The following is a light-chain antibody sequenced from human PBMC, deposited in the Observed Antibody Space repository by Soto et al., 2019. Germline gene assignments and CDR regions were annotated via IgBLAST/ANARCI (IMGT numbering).Light chain of an antibody. CDR1: GSDVGTYDF. Sequence: QSALTQPRSVSGSAGQSVTISCTGTGSDVGTYDFVSWYQQHPGKAPRLMIFDVSERPSGVPDRFSGSKSGNTASLTISGLQAEDEADYYCCLYAVTFYVFGTGTKVTVL. CDR3: CLYAVTFYV. V-gene: IGLV2-11*01. CDR2: DVS. J-gene: IGLJ1*01.